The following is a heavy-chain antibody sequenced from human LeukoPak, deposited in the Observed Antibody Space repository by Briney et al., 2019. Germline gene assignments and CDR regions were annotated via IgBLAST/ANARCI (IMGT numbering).Heavy chain of an antibody. V-gene: IGHV4-4*07. J-gene: IGHJ3*02. D-gene: IGHD3-22*01. CDR2: IYTSGST. CDR1: GGSISSYY. CDR3: ARILRTPNYYDSSGYAFDI. Sequence: SETLSLTCTVSGGSISSYYWSLIRQPAGKGLEWIGRIYTSGSTNYNPSLKSRITMSVDTSKNQFSLKLSSVTAADTAVYYCARILRTPNYYDSSGYAFDIWGQGTMVTVSS.